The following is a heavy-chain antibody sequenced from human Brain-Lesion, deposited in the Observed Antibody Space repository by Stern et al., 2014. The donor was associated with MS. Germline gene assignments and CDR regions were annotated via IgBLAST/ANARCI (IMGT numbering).Heavy chain of an antibody. CDR2: INHKPGGT. CDR1: GYIFNGYY. CDR3: ARDQRGITIFGVVTDYYYLGMDV. Sequence: VQLVESGAEVKKPGASVKVSCKTSGYIFNGYYIHWVRKAPGQGLEWMEWINHKPGGTKHAQKFHGRVTMSRDTSISTAYVELSSLTSDDTAVYYCARDQRGITIFGVVTDYYYLGMDVWGQGTTVTVSS. V-gene: IGHV1-2*02. D-gene: IGHD3-3*01. J-gene: IGHJ6*02.